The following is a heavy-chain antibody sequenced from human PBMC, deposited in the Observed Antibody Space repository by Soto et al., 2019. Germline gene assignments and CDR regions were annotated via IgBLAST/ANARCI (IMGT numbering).Heavy chain of an antibody. CDR3: ARVGGYYGDYPNFDY. Sequence: NPSETLSLTCIVSGGSISSYYWSWIRQPPGKGLEWIGNIYYSGSTNYNPSRKSRVTISVDTSKNQFSLKLSSVTAADTAVYYCARVGGYYGDYPNFDYWGQGTLVTV. V-gene: IGHV4-59*01. CDR2: IYYSGST. CDR1: GGSISSYY. J-gene: IGHJ4*02. D-gene: IGHD4-17*01.